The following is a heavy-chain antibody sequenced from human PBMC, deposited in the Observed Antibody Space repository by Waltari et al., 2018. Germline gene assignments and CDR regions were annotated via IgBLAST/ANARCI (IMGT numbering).Heavy chain of an antibody. D-gene: IGHD3-10*01. CDR1: GFIFSNYA. J-gene: IGHJ5*02. CDR2: ISYDGANK. CDR3: ARSLRNSGSDDDH. Sequence: QEQLVEYGGGVVQPGRSLRLSCAAYGFIFSNYALHWVHQAPGKGLQWVAVISYDGANKYYIDSVKGRFTISRDNSKNTVYLQMNSLSGEDTAIYYCARSLRNSGSDDDHWGQGTLVTVSS. V-gene: IGHV3-30*07.